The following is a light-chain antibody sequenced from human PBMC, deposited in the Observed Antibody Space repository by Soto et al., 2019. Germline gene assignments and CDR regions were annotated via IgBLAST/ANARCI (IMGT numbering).Light chain of an antibody. Sequence: DIQVTQSPPTLSASVGDRVTITCGGSQTISTWMAWYQQKPGKAPKLLVYDASTLQSGVASRLSGSGSGKEFTLIISGLQPDDSATYYCQQYTNTNTTWMFGQGTKVDIK. V-gene: IGKV1-5*01. CDR3: QQYTNTNTTWM. J-gene: IGKJ1*01. CDR1: QTISTW. CDR2: DAS.